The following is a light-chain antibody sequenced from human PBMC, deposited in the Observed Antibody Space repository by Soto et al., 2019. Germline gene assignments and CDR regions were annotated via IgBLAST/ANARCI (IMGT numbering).Light chain of an antibody. CDR3: AAWDDSMNAGM. CDR1: SSNIGSNT. CDR2: SNT. J-gene: IGLJ3*02. Sequence: QSVVTQPPSASGTPGQRVTISCSGSSSNIGSNTVIWYQQLPRTAPKLLIYSNTKRPSGVPDRFSGSKSGTSASLAISGLQSEDEADYYCAAWDDSMNAGMFGGGTKVTVL. V-gene: IGLV1-44*01.